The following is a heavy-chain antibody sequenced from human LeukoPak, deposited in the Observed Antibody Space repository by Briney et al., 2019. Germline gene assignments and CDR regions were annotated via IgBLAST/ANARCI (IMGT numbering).Heavy chain of an antibody. Sequence: SETLSLTCTVSGGSMSSSSYYWGWIRQPPEKELEWIGSMFNSGSTYDSPSLKSRVTISLDTSKNQFSLKLTSVTAADTAVYYCARHWAVGGRELDYWGQGILVTVSS. D-gene: IGHD2-15*01. J-gene: IGHJ4*02. CDR1: GGSMSSSSYY. CDR3: ARHWAVGGRELDY. V-gene: IGHV4-39*01. CDR2: MFNSGST.